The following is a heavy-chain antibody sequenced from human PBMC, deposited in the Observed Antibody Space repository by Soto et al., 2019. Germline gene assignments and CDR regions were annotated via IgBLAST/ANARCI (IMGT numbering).Heavy chain of an antibody. J-gene: IGHJ6*02. Sequence: EVQLVESGGGLVQPGGSLRLSCAASGFTVSSNYMSWVRQAPGKGLEWVSVIYSGGSTYYADSVKGRFTISRDNSKNSLYLQMNSLRAEETAVYYCARDFWSGSPPREYYYGMGVWGQGTTVTVSS. D-gene: IGHD3-3*01. CDR1: GFTVSSNY. CDR3: ARDFWSGSPPREYYYGMGV. V-gene: IGHV3-66*01. CDR2: IYSGGST.